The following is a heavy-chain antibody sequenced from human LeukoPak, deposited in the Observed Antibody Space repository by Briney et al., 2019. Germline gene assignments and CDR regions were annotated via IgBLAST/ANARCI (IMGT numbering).Heavy chain of an antibody. J-gene: IGHJ4*02. CDR1: GFTFSSYA. CDR3: ARVDSGTPDY. D-gene: IGHD1-26*01. Sequence: GGSLRLSCAASGFTFSSYAMSWVRQAPGKGLEWVSAISGSGGSTYYADSVKGRFTISRDNAKNSLYLQMNSLRDEDTAVYYCARVDSGTPDYWGQGTLVTVSS. CDR2: ISGSGGST. V-gene: IGHV3-23*01.